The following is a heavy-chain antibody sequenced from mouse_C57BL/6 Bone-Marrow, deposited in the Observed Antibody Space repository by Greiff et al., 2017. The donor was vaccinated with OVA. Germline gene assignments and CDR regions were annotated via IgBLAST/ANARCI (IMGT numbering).Heavy chain of an antibody. D-gene: IGHD4-1*02. CDR3: ARAEATGTGDY. V-gene: IGHV1-4*01. Sequence: QVQLQQSGAELARPGASVKMSCKASGYTFTSYTMHWVKQRPGQGLEWIGYINPSSGYTKYNQKFKDKATLTADKYSSTAYMQLSSLTSEDSAVYYCARAEATGTGDYWGQGTTLTVSS. J-gene: IGHJ2*01. CDR1: GYTFTSYT. CDR2: INPSSGYT.